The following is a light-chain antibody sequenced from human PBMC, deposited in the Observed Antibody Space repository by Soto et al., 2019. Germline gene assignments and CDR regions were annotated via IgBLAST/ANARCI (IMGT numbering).Light chain of an antibody. V-gene: IGLV2-14*03. J-gene: IGLJ1*01. CDR3: SSFTSNRIYV. CDR2: GVT. CDR1: HNDIGTYDY. Sequence: QSALAQPTSVSGSPGQSITISCTGNHNDIGTYDYVSWYQQHPGRAPRLLIHGVTTRPSGISDRFSASKSGLTASLTISGLQPEDAADYYCSSFTSNRIYVFGPGTKVTVL.